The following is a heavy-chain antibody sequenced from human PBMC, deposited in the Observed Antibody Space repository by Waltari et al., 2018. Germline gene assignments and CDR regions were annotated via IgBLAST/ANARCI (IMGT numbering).Heavy chain of an antibody. CDR1: GFTFSSSA. CDR3: ARGYEDFDY. J-gene: IGHJ4*02. Sequence: QVQLVESGGGVVQPGGSLRLSCEASGFTFSSSAMHWVREAPGKGLEWVAVISYDGSNKYYADSVKGRFTISRDNSKNTLYLQMNSLRAEDTAVYYCARGYEDFDYWGQGTLVTVSS. V-gene: IGHV3-30-3*01. CDR2: ISYDGSNK. D-gene: IGHD3-16*01.